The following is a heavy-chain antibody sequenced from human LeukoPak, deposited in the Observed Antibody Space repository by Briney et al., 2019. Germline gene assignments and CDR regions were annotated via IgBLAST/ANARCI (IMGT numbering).Heavy chain of an antibody. Sequence: SETLSLTCTVSGGSISSGSYYWSWIRQPAGKGLEWIGRLYTSGSTNYNPSLKSRVTISVDTSKNQFSLKLSSVTAAATAVYYCASQRYYDILTGPIENWFDPWGQGTLVTVSS. CDR3: ASQRYYDILTGPIENWFDP. J-gene: IGHJ5*02. CDR2: LYTSGST. CDR1: GGSISSGSYY. D-gene: IGHD3-9*01. V-gene: IGHV4-61*02.